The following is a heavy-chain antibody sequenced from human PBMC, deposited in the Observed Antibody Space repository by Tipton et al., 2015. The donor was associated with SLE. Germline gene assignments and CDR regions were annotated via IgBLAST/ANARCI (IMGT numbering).Heavy chain of an antibody. CDR3: ARAAIVGPGGGFDY. J-gene: IGHJ4*02. V-gene: IGHV3-74*01. CDR1: GITFRHYW. D-gene: IGHD1-26*01. Sequence: GSLRISCAAAGITFRHYWMHWVRQAPGKGPVWVSRINEDGSGTSYADFVRGRFTISRDNAKNTLYLQMNSLRAEDTAVYYCARAAIVGPGGGFDYWGQGTLVAVSS. CDR2: INEDGSGT.